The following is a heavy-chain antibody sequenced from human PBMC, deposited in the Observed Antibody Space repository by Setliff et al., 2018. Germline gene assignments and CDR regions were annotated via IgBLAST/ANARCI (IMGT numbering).Heavy chain of an antibody. Sequence: ASVKVSCKSSGFTFTGYGITWVRQVPGQGLEWMGWINNYNFNTQYAQKFQGRVTVTTDTSTTTAYMEPRSLRADDTAVYYCARINFYVSSGYYYAPELWGQGTTGTVSS. CDR1: GFTFTGYG. J-gene: IGHJ4*02. D-gene: IGHD3-22*01. V-gene: IGHV1-18*01. CDR3: ARINFYVSSGYYYAPEL. CDR2: INNYNFNT.